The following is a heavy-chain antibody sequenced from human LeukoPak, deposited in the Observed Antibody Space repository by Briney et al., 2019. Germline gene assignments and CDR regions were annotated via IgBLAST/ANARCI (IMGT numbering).Heavy chain of an antibody. CDR3: ARQSSATIVSAFAL. V-gene: IGHV3-11*03. D-gene: IGHD2-15*01. CDR2: ISSSSSYT. CDR1: GFTFSDYY. J-gene: IGHJ3*01. Sequence: PGGSLRLSCAASGFTFSDYYMSWIRQAPGKGLEWVSYISSSSSYTNYADSVKGRFTISRDNAKNSLYLQMNSLRAEDTAVYYCARQSSATIVSAFALWGQGTMVTVSS.